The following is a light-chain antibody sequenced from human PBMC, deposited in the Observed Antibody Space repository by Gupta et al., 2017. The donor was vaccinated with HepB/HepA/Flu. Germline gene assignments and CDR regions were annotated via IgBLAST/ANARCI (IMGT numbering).Light chain of an antibody. CDR1: ALPKQY. CDR3: QSADSSGTYVV. Sequence: SYELTQPPSVSVSPGQTARITCSGDALPKQYAYWYQQKPGQAPVLVIYKDSERPSGIPERFSGSSSGTTATLTISGGQAEDEADYYCQSADSSGTYVVFGGGTKLTVL. CDR2: KDS. V-gene: IGLV3-25*03. J-gene: IGLJ2*01.